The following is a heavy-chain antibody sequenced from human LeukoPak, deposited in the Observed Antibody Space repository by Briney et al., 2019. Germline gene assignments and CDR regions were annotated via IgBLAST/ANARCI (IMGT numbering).Heavy chain of an antibody. CDR1: GFTFSSYG. Sequence: GGSLRLSCAASGFTFSSYGMHWVRQAPGKGLEWVSATYSGGSRYYADSVEGRFTISSDNSKNTLYLQMNSLKAEDTAIYYCARAQDYCSGTTCYGYSQHWGQGTLVTVSS. CDR3: ARAQDYCSGTTCYGYSQH. D-gene: IGHD2-15*01. V-gene: IGHV3-NL1*01. CDR2: TYSGGSR. J-gene: IGHJ1*01.